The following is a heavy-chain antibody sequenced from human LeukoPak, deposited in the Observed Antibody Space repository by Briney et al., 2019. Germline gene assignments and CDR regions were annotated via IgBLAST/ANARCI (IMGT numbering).Heavy chain of an antibody. Sequence: ASVKVSCKASGYTFTSHDINWVRQATGQGLEWLGFMNPNSGNTGYAQKFQGRVIMTSDTSITTAYMELSSLRSEDTAVYYCARGTVEMATIIDYWGQGTLVTVSS. D-gene: IGHD5-24*01. J-gene: IGHJ4*02. CDR2: MNPNSGNT. CDR1: GYTFTSHD. V-gene: IGHV1-8*01. CDR3: ARGTVEMATIIDY.